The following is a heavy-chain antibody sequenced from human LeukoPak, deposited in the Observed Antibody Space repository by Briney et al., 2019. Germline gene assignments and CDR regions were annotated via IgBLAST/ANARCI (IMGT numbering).Heavy chain of an antibody. CDR3: VLRGAVAAADF. CDR2: ISSSGSPI. CDR1: GFTFSSYA. J-gene: IGHJ4*02. V-gene: IGHV3-48*03. Sequence: GGSLRLSCAASGFTFSSYAMSWVRQAPGKGLEWVSYISSSGSPIYYADSVEGRFTISRDNAKNSLYLQMNSLRAEDTAVYYCVLRGAVAAADFWGQGTLVTVSS. D-gene: IGHD6-19*01.